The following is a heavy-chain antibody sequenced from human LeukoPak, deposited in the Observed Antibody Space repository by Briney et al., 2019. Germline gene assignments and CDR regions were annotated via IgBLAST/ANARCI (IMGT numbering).Heavy chain of an antibody. CDR3: ARRQSSGWYYFDY. CDR2: IYYSGST. Sequence: SETLSLTCTVSGYSISSGYYWGWIRQPPGKGLEWIGSIYYSGSTYYNPSLKSRVTISVDTSKNQFSLKLSSVTAADTAVYYCARRQSSGWYYFDYWGQGTLVTVSS. CDR1: GYSISSGYY. D-gene: IGHD6-19*01. V-gene: IGHV4-38-2*02. J-gene: IGHJ4*02.